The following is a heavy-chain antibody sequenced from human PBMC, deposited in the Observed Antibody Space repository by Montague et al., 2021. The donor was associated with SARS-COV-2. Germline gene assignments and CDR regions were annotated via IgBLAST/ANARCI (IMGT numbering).Heavy chain of an antibody. V-gene: IGHV4-59*01. CDR3: ARAQNTCFIANGVNDFEV. CDR1: GGSISSYY. J-gene: IGHJ4*02. Sequence: SETLSLTCEVSGGSISSYYWSWIRQSPGKGLELIGYVHYTGSTKYNPSPKTRVTLSLDTPKNHFSLKLSSVTAAATAVDYCARAQNTCFIANGVNDFEVWGLGALVTVSS. D-gene: IGHD1-1*01. CDR2: VHYTGST.